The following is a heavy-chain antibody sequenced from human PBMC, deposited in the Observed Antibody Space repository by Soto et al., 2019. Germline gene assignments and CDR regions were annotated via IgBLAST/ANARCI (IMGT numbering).Heavy chain of an antibody. CDR2: IYPSDSYT. CDR1: GYSFSSHW. J-gene: IGHJ4*02. CDR3: ARLQAAAGDNDLTFDY. Sequence: PGESLKISCKGSGYSFSSHWIGWVRQMPGKGLEWMGIIYPSDSYTNYSPSFQGHVTISADKSISTAYLQWSSLKASDTAMYYCARLQAAAGDNDLTFDYWGQGTLVTVSS. D-gene: IGHD6-13*01. V-gene: IGHV5-10-1*01.